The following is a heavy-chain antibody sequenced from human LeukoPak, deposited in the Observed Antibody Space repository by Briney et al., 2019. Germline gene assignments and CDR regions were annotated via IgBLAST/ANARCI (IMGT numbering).Heavy chain of an antibody. V-gene: IGHV3-48*02. Sequence: GGSLRLSCAASGFTFSSFGMNWVRQAPGKGLEWVSYISDSSSLTYYADSVKGRFTISRDNAKNSLSLQLNSLRDEDTAVYYCAKDGDQVTVTKFDYWGQGTLVTASS. D-gene: IGHD4-17*01. CDR2: ISDSSSLT. CDR3: AKDGDQVTVTKFDY. J-gene: IGHJ4*02. CDR1: GFTFSSFG.